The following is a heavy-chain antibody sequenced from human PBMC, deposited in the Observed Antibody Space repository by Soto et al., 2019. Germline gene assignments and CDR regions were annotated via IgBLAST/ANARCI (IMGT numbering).Heavy chain of an antibody. CDR1: GFTFSSYA. CDR3: ARVALTYYDFWSGYPDYYYGMDV. D-gene: IGHD3-3*01. Sequence: PGGSLRLSCAASGFTFSSYAMHWVRQAPGKGLEWVAVISYDGSNKYYADSVKGRFAISRDNSKNTLYLQMNSLRAEDTAVYYCARVALTYYDFWSGYPDYYYGMDVWGQGTTVTVSS. J-gene: IGHJ6*02. CDR2: ISYDGSNK. V-gene: IGHV3-30*09.